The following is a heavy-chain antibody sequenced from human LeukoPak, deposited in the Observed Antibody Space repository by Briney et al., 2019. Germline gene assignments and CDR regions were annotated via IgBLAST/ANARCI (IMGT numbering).Heavy chain of an antibody. CDR1: GFTFDDYA. V-gene: IGHV3-9*01. D-gene: IGHD3-9*01. CDR2: ISWNSGSI. J-gene: IGHJ4*02. CDR3: AKDLRHFDWSGNYFDY. Sequence: GGSLRLSCAASGFTFDDYAMHWVRQAPGKGLEWVSSISWNSGSIGYADSVKGRFTISRDNFKNTLYLQMNSLRPEDSAVYYCAKDLRHFDWSGNYFDYWGQGTLVTVSS.